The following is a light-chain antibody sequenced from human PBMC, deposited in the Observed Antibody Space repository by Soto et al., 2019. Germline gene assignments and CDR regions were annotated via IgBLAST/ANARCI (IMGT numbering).Light chain of an antibody. J-gene: IGKJ1*01. CDR2: KAS. CDR1: QSISSW. V-gene: IGKV1-5*03. CDR3: QHYGTYPGA. Sequence: DIQMTQSPSTLSASVGDRVTITCRASQSISSWLAWYQQKPGIGPKLLISKASSLESGVPSRFSGSGSGTEFTLTISSLQPDDFATYYCQHYGTYPGAFGQGTKVEIK.